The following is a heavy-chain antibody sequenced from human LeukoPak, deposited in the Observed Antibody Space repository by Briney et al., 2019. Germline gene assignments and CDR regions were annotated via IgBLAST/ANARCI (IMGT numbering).Heavy chain of an antibody. CDR3: ERWLQLPDGAFDI. J-gene: IGHJ3*02. CDR2: IYYTGST. V-gene: IGHV4-59*01. CDR1: VGSTSVYY. D-gene: IGHD5-24*01. Sequence: KPLETLSLTSTLSVGSTSVYYWSWIPQPPRKGLECVGYIYYTGSTNYNPSLKSRVTISVDKSKNQFSLKLRSVTAADTAVYYCERWLQLPDGAFDIWGQGTLVTVSS.